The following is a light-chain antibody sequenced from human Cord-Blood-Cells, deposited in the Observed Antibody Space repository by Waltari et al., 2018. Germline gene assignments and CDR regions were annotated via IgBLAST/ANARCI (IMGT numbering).Light chain of an antibody. Sequence: SYELPQPPSVSVSPGQTATITCSGDKLGDKYACWYKQKPGPSPVLVIYQDSKRPSGIPERFSGSNSGNTATLTISGTQAMDEADYYCQAWDSSTHVVFGGGTKLTVL. V-gene: IGLV3-1*01. J-gene: IGLJ2*01. CDR2: QDS. CDR1: KLGDKY. CDR3: QAWDSSTHVV.